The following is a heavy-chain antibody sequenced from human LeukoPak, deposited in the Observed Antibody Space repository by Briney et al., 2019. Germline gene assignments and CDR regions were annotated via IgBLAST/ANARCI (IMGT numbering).Heavy chain of an antibody. J-gene: IGHJ4*02. CDR1: GFTFCSYG. CDR2: ISGSSGGT. V-gene: IGHV3-23*01. Sequence: GGSLRLSCAASGFTFCSYGMSWVRQAPGKGLEWVSSISGSSGGTYYADSVKGRFTISRDNSKDTLYLQMNSLRAEDTAVYYCAKEGRGNAVDYWGQGTLVTVSS. D-gene: IGHD1-1*01. CDR3: AKEGRGNAVDY.